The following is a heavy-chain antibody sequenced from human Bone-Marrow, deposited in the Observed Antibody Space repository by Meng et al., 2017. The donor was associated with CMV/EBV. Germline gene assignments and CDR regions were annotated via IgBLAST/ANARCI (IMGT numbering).Heavy chain of an antibody. D-gene: IGHD3-22*01. CDR1: GFTFSSYG. J-gene: IGHJ4*02. CDR3: AKAPVPYYYDSSGYYY. V-gene: IGHV3-33*06. Sequence: GESLKISCATSGFTFSSYGMHWVRQAPGKGLEWVAVIWYDGSDKYYADSVKGRFTISRDNSKNTLYLQMNSLRAEDTAVYYCAKAPVPYYYDSSGYYYWGQGTLVTVSS. CDR2: IWYDGSDK.